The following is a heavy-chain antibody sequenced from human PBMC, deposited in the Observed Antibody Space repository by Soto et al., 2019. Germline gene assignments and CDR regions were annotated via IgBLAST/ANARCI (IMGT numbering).Heavy chain of an antibody. D-gene: IGHD2-2*01. Sequence: QVQLVQSGAEVKKPGSSVKVSCKASGGTFSSYAISWVRQAPGQGLEWMGGIIPIFGTANYAQKFQGRVTITADESTSTAYMELSRLRSEDTAVYYCARELGYCISTSCPKTDYYYYGMDVWGQGTTVTVSS. CDR3: ARELGYCISTSCPKTDYYYYGMDV. CDR2: IIPIFGTA. J-gene: IGHJ6*02. V-gene: IGHV1-69*12. CDR1: GGTFSSYA.